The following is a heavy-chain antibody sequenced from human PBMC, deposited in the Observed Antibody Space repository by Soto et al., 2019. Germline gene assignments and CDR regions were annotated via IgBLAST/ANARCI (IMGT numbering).Heavy chain of an antibody. V-gene: IGHV1-24*01. CDR1: GYTLTELS. D-gene: IGHD6-19*01. Sequence: ASVKVSCKVSGYTLTELSMHWVRQAPGKGLEWMGGFDPEDGETIYAQKFQGRVTMTEDTSTDTAYMELSSLRSEDTAVYYCAKDLQFSGWLSAQTFDYWGQGTQVTVSS. CDR3: AKDLQFSGWLSAQTFDY. CDR2: FDPEDGET. J-gene: IGHJ4*02.